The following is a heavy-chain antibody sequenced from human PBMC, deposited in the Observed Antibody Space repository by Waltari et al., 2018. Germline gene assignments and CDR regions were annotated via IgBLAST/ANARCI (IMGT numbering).Heavy chain of an antibody. D-gene: IGHD4-17*01. J-gene: IGHJ3*02. CDR3: ARHRILRTDDAFDI. CDR1: GGSIRSTGYY. V-gene: IGHV4-39*01. CDR2: IYSSGST. Sequence: QLQLQESGPGLVTPSATLSLTCTVSGGSIRSTGYYWGWIRQPPGKGLEWIGSIYSSGSTYYNPSLKSRVTISVDTSKNQFSLKLSSVTAADTAVYYCARHRILRTDDAFDIWGQVTMVTVSS.